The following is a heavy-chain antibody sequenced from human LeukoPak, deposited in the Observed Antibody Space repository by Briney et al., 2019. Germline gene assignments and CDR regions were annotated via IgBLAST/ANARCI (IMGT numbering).Heavy chain of an antibody. CDR2: ISDTGNT. J-gene: IGHJ4*02. CDR3: AKAPVTTCRGAFCYPFDY. Sequence: GGSLRLSCAASGFTLSSYSMSWVRQAPGKGLEWVSSISDTGNTYHADSLKDGFTISRDSTKKTLFLQMNRLGPEDAAVYYCAKAPVTTCRGAFCYPFDYWGLGTLVTVSS. V-gene: IGHV3-23*01. D-gene: IGHD2-15*01. CDR1: GFTLSSYS.